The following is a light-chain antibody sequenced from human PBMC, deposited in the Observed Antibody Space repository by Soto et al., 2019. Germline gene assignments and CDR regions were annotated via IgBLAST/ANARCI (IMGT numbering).Light chain of an antibody. J-gene: IGKJ4*01. Sequence: QMTHSPSTLSASVGDRVIITCRASQSVSGWLAWYRQKPGKAPELLIYSASTLETGVPSRFSGSVSGTDFPPPVSSLQRQDFATYYCQKYERYPLTFGGGNKV. CDR3: QKYERYPLT. CDR2: SAS. V-gene: IGKV1-5*03. CDR1: QSVSGW.